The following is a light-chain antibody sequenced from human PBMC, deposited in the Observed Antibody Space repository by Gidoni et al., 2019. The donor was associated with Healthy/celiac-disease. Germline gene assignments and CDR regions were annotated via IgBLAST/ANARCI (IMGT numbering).Light chain of an antibody. CDR3: QQYYSTPT. V-gene: IGKV4-1*01. Sequence: DIVMTQSPDSLAVSLGERATINCKSSQSVLYSSNNKNYLAWYQQKPGQPPKLLIYWASTRESGVPDRCSGSGSGTDFTLTISSLQAEDVAVYYCQQYYSTPTFGQXTKLEIK. J-gene: IGKJ2*01. CDR2: WAS. CDR1: QSVLYSSNNKNY.